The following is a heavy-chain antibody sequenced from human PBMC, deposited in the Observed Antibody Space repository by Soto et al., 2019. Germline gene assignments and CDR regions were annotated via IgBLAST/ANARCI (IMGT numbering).Heavy chain of an antibody. Sequence: QVQLVQSGAEVKKPGASVKVSCKASGYTFTNYHIHWVRQATGQGLEWMGWMNPNSGDTGYAQKFQGRVTMTRDTPITAAYREVSGLRSEDTAVYYCARGGGGRWYSGDYWGQGTLVTVSS. CDR3: ARGGGGRWYSGDY. CDR2: MNPNSGDT. V-gene: IGHV1-8*01. J-gene: IGHJ4*02. D-gene: IGHD6-13*01. CDR1: GYTFTNYH.